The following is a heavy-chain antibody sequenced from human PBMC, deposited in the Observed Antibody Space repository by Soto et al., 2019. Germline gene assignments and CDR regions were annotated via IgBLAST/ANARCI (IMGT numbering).Heavy chain of an antibody. D-gene: IGHD2-21*01. Sequence: LSLTCTVSGGSINSGDYYWSWIRQHPGKGLEWIGYIFYSGTTYYNPSLKNRIAISVDTSNSQFSLKLTSVTAADTALYYCARVDRSLIAVLHWGQGTLVTVSS. V-gene: IGHV4-31*03. CDR2: IFYSGTT. CDR1: GGSINSGDYY. J-gene: IGHJ1*01. CDR3: ARVDRSLIAVLH.